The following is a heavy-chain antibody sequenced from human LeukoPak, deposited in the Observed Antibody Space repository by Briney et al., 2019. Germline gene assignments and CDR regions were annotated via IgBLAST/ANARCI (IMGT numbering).Heavy chain of an antibody. Sequence: ASVKVSCKASGYTFTSYGISWVRQAPGQGLEWMGWISAYNGNTNYAQKLQGRVTMTTDTSTSTAYMELRSLRSDDTAVYYCARDVPGYNYGSGSYYKAEYFQHWGQGTLVTVSS. CDR3: ARDVPGYNYGSGSYYKAEYFQH. V-gene: IGHV1-18*01. CDR1: GYTFTSYG. CDR2: ISAYNGNT. J-gene: IGHJ1*01. D-gene: IGHD3-10*01.